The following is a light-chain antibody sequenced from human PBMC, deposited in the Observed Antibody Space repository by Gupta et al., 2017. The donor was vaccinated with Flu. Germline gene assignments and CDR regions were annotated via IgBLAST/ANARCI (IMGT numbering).Light chain of an antibody. Sequence: QSVLTQPPSVSGTPGQTVTISCTGSSSNIGAGYDVHWYQHLPGTPPRLLIHANSNRPSGVPDRFSGSKSGSSASLAITGLHVEDEADYYCQSYDSSLRGFYVFGTGTKVTVL. CDR3: QSYDSSLRGFYV. CDR2: ANS. V-gene: IGLV1-40*01. CDR1: SSNIGAGYD. J-gene: IGLJ1*01.